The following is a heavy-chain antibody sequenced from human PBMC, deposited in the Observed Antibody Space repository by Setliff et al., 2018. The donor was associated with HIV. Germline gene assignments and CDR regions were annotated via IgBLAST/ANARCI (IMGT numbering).Heavy chain of an antibody. CDR2: IYYSGSTYYYGGST. V-gene: IGHV4-39*07. Sequence: SETLSLTCTVSGGSISSSSYYWGWIRQPPGKGLEWIGFIYYSGSTYYYGGSTYYNPSLKSRLTMSVDTSKNQVSLKLTSVTAADTAVYYCARYKCINFACVGFDIWGQGTVVTVSS. D-gene: IGHD3-9*01. CDR1: GGSISSSSYY. CDR3: ARYKCINFACVGFDI. J-gene: IGHJ3*02.